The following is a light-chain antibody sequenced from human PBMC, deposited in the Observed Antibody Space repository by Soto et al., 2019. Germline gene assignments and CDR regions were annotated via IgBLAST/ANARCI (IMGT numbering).Light chain of an antibody. CDR1: SSDVGGYNY. CDR2: EVS. J-gene: IGLJ1*01. CDR3: SSCTSSSTRV. Sequence: QSVLTQPASVSGSPGQSITISCTGTSSDVGGYNYVSWYQQHPGKAPKPMIYEVSNRPSGVSNRFSGSKSGNTASLTISGLQAEDEADYYCSSCTSSSTRVFGTGT. V-gene: IGLV2-14*01.